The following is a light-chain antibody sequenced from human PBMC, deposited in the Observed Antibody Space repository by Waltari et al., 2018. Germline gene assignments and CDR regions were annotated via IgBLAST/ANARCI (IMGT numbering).Light chain of an antibody. CDR1: QSVLYSSTNKNY. J-gene: IGKJ1*01. V-gene: IGKV4-1*01. CDR2: WAS. CDR3: QQYYSTPRT. Sequence: DIVMTQSPDSLAVSLGERATINCKSSQSVLYSSTNKNYLVWYQQKPGQPPKLLIYWASTRESGVPDRFSGRGSGTDFTLTISSLQAEDVAVYYCQQYYSTPRTFGQGTKVEIK.